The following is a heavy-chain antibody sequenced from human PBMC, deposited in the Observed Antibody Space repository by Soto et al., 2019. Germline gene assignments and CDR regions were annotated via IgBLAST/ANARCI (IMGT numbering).Heavy chain of an antibody. CDR1: GYTFTSYG. V-gene: IGHV1-18*01. Sequence: ASVKVSCKASGYTFTSYGISWVRQAPGQGLEWMGWISAYNGNTNYAQKLQGRVTMTTDTSTSTAYMELRSLRSDDTAVYYCARDPHLIWFAELIVSGYYYYGMDVWGQGTTVTVSS. CDR3: ARDPHLIWFAELIVSGYYYYGMDV. D-gene: IGHD3-10*01. J-gene: IGHJ6*02. CDR2: ISAYNGNT.